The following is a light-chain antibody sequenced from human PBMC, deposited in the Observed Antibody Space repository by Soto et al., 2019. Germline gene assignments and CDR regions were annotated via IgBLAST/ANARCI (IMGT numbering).Light chain of an antibody. CDR2: GAS. J-gene: IGKJ1*01. CDR1: QSVNRN. V-gene: IGKV3-15*01. CDR3: QQYYNWRT. Sequence: EIVMPQSPATLSVSPGERATLSCRASQSVNRNIAWSQQKPGQAPRLLIYGASTRATGVPARFSGSGSGTEFTLTISSLQSEDFAVYYCQQYYNWRTFGQGTNVEIK.